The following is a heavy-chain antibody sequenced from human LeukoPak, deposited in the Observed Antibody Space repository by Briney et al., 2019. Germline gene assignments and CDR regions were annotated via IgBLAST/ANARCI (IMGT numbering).Heavy chain of an antibody. D-gene: IGHD5-12*01. CDR1: GFTFSSYG. J-gene: IGHJ4*02. CDR2: ISYDGSNK. Sequence: GGSLRLSCAASGFTFSSYGMHWVRQDPGKGLEWVAVISYDGSNKYYADSVKGRFTISRDNSKNTLYLQMNSLRAEDTAVYYCAKDRGYSGYDYGYYFDYWGQGTLVTVSS. CDR3: AKDRGYSGYDYGYYFDY. V-gene: IGHV3-30*18.